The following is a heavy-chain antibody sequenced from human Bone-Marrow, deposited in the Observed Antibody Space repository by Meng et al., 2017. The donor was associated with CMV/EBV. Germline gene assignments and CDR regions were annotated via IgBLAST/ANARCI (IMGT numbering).Heavy chain of an antibody. CDR1: GYTFTSYG. CDR3: ARVEGYCSSTSCYGWFDP. V-gene: IGHV1-18*01. CDR2: ISAYNGNT. D-gene: IGHD2-2*01. Sequence: ASVKVSCKASGYTFTSYGISWVRQAPGQGLEWMGWISAYNGNTNYAQKLQGRVTMTTDTSTSTAYMELSSLRSEDTAVYYCARVEGYCSSTSCYGWFDPWGQGTLVTVSS. J-gene: IGHJ5*02.